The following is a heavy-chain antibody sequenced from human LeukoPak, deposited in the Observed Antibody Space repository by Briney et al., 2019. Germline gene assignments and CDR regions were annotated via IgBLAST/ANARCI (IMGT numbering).Heavy chain of an antibody. CDR1: GGSISSGDYY. J-gene: IGHJ4*02. CDR3: ASDPVMADYGSGSYPN. Sequence: SETLSLTCTVSGGSISSGDYYWSWIRQPPGKGLEWIGYIYYSGSAYYNPSLKSRVTMSVDTSKNQFSLKLSSVTAADTAVYYCASDPVMADYGSGSYPNWGQGTLVTVSS. D-gene: IGHD3-10*01. CDR2: IYYSGSA. V-gene: IGHV4-30-4*08.